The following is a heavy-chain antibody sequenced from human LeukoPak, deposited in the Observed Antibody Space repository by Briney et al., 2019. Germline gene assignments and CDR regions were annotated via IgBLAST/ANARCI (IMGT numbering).Heavy chain of an antibody. CDR2: ISHEGSDA. Sequence: GRSLRLSCAASGFSFSSYGMHWVRQAPGKGLEWVASISHEGSDAYYADSMKGRFTFSRDQLKNTLYLQMNSLRAEDTAVYYCARSSGGKLASGYSSGWYGDYFDYWGQGTLVTVSS. CDR3: ARSSGGKLASGYSSGWYGDYFDY. V-gene: IGHV3-30*03. J-gene: IGHJ4*02. CDR1: GFSFSSYG. D-gene: IGHD6-19*01.